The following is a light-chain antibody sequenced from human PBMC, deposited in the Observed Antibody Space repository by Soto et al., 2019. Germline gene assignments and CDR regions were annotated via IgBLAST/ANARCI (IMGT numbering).Light chain of an antibody. CDR2: DAS. CDR3: HQYDNLPYT. Sequence: DIQMTQSPSSLSASVGDRVTITCQASQDISNYLNWYQQKPGKAPKLLIYDASNLETGVPSRFSGSGSGTDFTFTISSLKPEDIAIYYCHQYDNLPYTFGQGTKLEIK. V-gene: IGKV1-33*01. J-gene: IGKJ2*01. CDR1: QDISNY.